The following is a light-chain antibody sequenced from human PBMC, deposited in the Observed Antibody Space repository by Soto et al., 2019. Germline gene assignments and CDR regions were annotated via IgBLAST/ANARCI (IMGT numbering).Light chain of an antibody. CDR3: QAYDYSLTASV. J-gene: IGLJ3*02. CDR1: SSNLGAGYD. CDR2: GNR. V-gene: IGLV1-40*01. Sequence: QSVLTQQPSVSGAPGQRVTIPCTGNSSNLGAGYDVQWYQQLPGTAPKLVIYGNRNRPSGVPERFSGSKSGTSASLAITGLQAEDEGDYYCQAYDYSLTASVFGGGTKLTVL.